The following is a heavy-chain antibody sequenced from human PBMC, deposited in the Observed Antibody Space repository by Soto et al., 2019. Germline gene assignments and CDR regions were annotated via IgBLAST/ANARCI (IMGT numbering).Heavy chain of an antibody. CDR1: GDTFKNCA. CDR2: IIPLFGTT. V-gene: IGHV1-69*01. J-gene: IGHJ6*02. CDR3: AAELGFGKLSVV. Sequence: QVQVVQSGVEVRRPGSSVKVSCKASGDTFKNCAISWVRQAPGQGLEWMGGIIPLFGTTDFAQRVQGRLTITTDESTTTAYMELSRLRSEDTATHYCAAELGFGKLSVVWGQGTTVIASS. D-gene: IGHD3-10*01.